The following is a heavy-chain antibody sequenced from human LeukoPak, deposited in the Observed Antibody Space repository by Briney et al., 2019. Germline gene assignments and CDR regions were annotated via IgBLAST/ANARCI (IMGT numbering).Heavy chain of an antibody. D-gene: IGHD2-15*01. CDR2: ISGSGGST. CDR1: GFTFSSYA. J-gene: IGHJ5*02. CDR3: AKGIVVVVAATGWFDP. V-gene: IGHV3-23*01. Sequence: PGGSLRLSCAASGFTFSSYAMSWVRQAPGKGLEWVSAISGSGGSTYYADSLKGRFTISRDNSKNTLYLQMNSLRAVDTAVYYCAKGIVVVVAATGWFDPWGQGTLVTVSS.